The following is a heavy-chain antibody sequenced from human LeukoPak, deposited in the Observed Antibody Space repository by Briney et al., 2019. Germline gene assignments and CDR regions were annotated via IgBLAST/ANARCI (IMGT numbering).Heavy chain of an antibody. CDR2: ISGSGGSI. CDR3: ARGGYSGYVYD. CDR1: GFTFSSYA. V-gene: IGHV3-48*03. D-gene: IGHD5-12*01. Sequence: PGGSLRLSCAASGFTFSSYAMHWVRQAPGKGLEWVSAISGSGGSIYYADSVKGRFTISRDNAKNSLYLQMNSLRAEDTAVYYCARGGYSGYVYDWGQGTLVTVSS. J-gene: IGHJ4*02.